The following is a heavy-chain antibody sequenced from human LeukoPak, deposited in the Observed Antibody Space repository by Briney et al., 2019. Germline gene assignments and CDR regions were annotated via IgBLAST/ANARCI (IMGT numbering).Heavy chain of an antibody. CDR3: ARLGRDYDILTGYYHPPL. CDR1: GGSISSYY. V-gene: IGHV4-59*08. Sequence: SETLSLTCTVSGGSISSYYSSWIRQPPGKGLEWIGYIYYSGSTNYNPSLKSRVTISVDTSKNQFSLKLSSVTAADTVVYYCARLGRDYDILTGYYHPPLWGQGTLVTVSS. D-gene: IGHD3-9*01. J-gene: IGHJ4*02. CDR2: IYYSGST.